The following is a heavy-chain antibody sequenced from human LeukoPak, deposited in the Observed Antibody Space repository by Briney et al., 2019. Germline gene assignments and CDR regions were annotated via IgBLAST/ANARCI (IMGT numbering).Heavy chain of an antibody. Sequence: GGSLRLSCAASRFTFSSYGMHWVRQAPGKGLEWVAVISYDGSNKYYADSVKGRFTISRDNSKNTLYLQMNSLRAEDTAVYYCAKDSSFVGDIVATTPLDYWGQGTLVTVSS. J-gene: IGHJ4*02. V-gene: IGHV3-30*18. CDR3: AKDSSFVGDIVATTPLDY. CDR2: ISYDGSNK. CDR1: RFTFSSYG. D-gene: IGHD5-12*01.